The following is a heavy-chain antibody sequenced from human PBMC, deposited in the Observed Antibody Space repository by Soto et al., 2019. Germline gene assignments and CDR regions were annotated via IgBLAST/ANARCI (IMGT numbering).Heavy chain of an antibody. CDR1: GFTFSSYG. CDR2: IWYDGSNK. CDR3: ARAQLPYDAFDI. J-gene: IGHJ3*02. D-gene: IGHD1-1*01. Sequence: ESGGGVVQPGRSLRLSCAASGFTFSSYGMHWVRQAPGKGLEWVAVIWYDGSNKYYADSVKGRFTISRDNSKNTLYLQMNSLRAEDTAVYYYARAQLPYDAFDIWGQGTMVTVSS. V-gene: IGHV3-33*01.